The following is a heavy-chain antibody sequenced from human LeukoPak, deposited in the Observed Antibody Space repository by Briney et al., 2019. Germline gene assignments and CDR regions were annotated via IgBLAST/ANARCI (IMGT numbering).Heavy chain of an antibody. J-gene: IGHJ3*02. Sequence: PSETLSLTCAVYGGSFSGYYWSWIRQPPGKGLEWIGEINHSGSTNYNPSLKSRVTISVDTSKNQFSLKLSSVTAADTAVYYCARNQQVGTDPDALDIWGQGTMVTVSS. D-gene: IGHD1-26*01. CDR1: GGSFSGYY. V-gene: IGHV4-34*01. CDR3: ARNQQVGTDPDALDI. CDR2: INHSGST.